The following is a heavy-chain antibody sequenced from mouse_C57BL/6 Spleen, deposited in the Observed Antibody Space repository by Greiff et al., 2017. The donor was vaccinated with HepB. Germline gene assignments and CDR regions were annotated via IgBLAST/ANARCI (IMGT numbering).Heavy chain of an antibody. CDR3: AREGIYYYGSGAY. CDR1: GYTFTSYW. CDR2: INPSNGGT. D-gene: IGHD1-1*01. J-gene: IGHJ3*01. V-gene: IGHV1-53*01. Sequence: VQLQQPGTELVKPGASVKLSCKASGYTFTSYWMHWVKQRPGQGLEWIGNINPSNGGTNYNEKFKSKATLTVYKSSSTAYMQPSSLTSEDSAVYYCAREGIYYYGSGAYWGQGTLVTVSA.